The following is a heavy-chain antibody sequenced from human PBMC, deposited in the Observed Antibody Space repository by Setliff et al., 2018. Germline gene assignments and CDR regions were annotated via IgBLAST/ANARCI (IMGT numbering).Heavy chain of an antibody. J-gene: IGHJ4*02. CDR2: IYHRGST. D-gene: IGHD4-17*01. Sequence: SETLSLTCSVSGGSINRDYWNWIRQPPGKGLEWIGSIYHRGSTYYNPSLKSRVTMSVDTSKSQLSLKLSSVTAADTAVYYCERQTHTYGGFDYWGQGTLVTVSS. V-gene: IGHV4-59*04. CDR3: ERQTHTYGGFDY. CDR1: GGSINRDY.